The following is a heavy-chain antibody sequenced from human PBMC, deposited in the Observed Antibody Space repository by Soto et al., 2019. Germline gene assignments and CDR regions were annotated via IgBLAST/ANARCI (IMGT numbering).Heavy chain of an antibody. CDR3: ARWMGQTYYDILTGYRTDYYDSSGSKCFDY. J-gene: IGHJ4*02. Sequence: KPSETLSLTCTVSGGSISIGGYYWSCIRQHPGKGLEWIGYIYYSGSTYYNPSLKSRVTISVDTSKNQFSLKLSSVTAADTAVYYCARWMGQTYYDILTGYRTDYYDSSGSKCFDYWGQGTLVTVSS. D-gene: IGHD3-9*01. V-gene: IGHV4-31*03. CDR2: IYYSGST. CDR1: GGSISIGGYY.